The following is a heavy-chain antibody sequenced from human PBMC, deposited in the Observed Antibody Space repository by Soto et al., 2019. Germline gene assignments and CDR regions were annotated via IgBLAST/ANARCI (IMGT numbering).Heavy chain of an antibody. V-gene: IGHV4-39*01. Sequence: PSETLSLTCTVSGGSINGRIYYWGWIRQSPGKGLEWIGSIYYSGSTYYNPSLRSRVAMSVDTSKNQFSLKLRSVSAADTAVYYCARQRTSVVTQAYFDDWGQGSLVTVSS. D-gene: IGHD2-21*02. CDR1: GGSINGRIYY. CDR2: IYYSGST. CDR3: ARQRTSVVTQAYFDD. J-gene: IGHJ4*02.